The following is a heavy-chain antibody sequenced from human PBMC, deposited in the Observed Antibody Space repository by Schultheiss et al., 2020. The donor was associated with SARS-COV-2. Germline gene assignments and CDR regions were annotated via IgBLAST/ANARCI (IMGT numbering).Heavy chain of an antibody. J-gene: IGHJ4*02. Sequence: GGSLRLSCAASGFTFSSYAMHWVRQAPGKGLEWVSYIGISSSTIFYADSVKGRFTISRDNAKNSLYLQMNSLRAEDTAVYYCARELAVAGTFELMRELGYWGQGTLVTVSS. CDR2: IGISSSTI. CDR1: GFTFSSYA. D-gene: IGHD6-19*01. CDR3: ARELAVAGTFELMRELGY. V-gene: IGHV3-48*01.